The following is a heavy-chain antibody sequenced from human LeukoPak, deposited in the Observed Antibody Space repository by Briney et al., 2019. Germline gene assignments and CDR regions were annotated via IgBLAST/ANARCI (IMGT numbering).Heavy chain of an antibody. J-gene: IGHJ3*01. D-gene: IGHD1-26*01. V-gene: IGHV3-64*01. Sequence: GGSLRLSCAASGFSFSSYPMHWVRQAPGKGLEYVSAITSDGGKTYYANSVMGRFIISRDNSKNTLYLQMGSLGVEDMAVYYCARVGSWDAYNLWAKGTMVTVSS. CDR3: ARVGSWDAYNL. CDR2: ITSDGGKT. CDR1: GFSFSSYP.